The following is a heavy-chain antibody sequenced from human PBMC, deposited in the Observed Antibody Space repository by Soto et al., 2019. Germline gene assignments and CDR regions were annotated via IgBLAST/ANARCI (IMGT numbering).Heavy chain of an antibody. J-gene: IGHJ4*02. V-gene: IGHV1-18*04. CDR2: ISAYNGNT. CDR1: GYTFTSYG. CDR3: ARELTGYSYGPGEVY. Sequence: GASVKVSCKASGYTFTSYGISWVREAPGQGLEWMGWISAYNGNTNYAQKLQGRVTMTTDTSTSTAYMELRSSMTAADTAVYYCARELTGYSYGPGEVYWGQGTLVTVSS. D-gene: IGHD5-18*01.